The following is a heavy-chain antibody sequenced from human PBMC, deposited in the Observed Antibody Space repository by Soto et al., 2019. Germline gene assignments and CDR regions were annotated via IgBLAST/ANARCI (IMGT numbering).Heavy chain of an antibody. J-gene: IGHJ5*02. CDR2: IIPLFGTT. Sequence: QVQLVQSGAEVRMPGSSVKVSCKASGGTFSTYPINWVRQAPGQGLEWMGGIIPLFGTTNYAQKFKGRVTIAVDESTSTAYLELSSLSAEDPAVYYCARAATHGSSRYFWFDPWGQGTLVTVSS. V-gene: IGHV1-69*01. D-gene: IGHD6-13*01. CDR3: ARAATHGSSRYFWFDP. CDR1: GGTFSTYP.